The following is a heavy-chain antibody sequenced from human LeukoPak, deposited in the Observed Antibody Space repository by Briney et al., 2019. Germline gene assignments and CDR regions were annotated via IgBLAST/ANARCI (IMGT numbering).Heavy chain of an antibody. J-gene: IGHJ4*02. CDR1: GFTVNSYA. D-gene: IGHD4-17*01. Sequence: GGSLRLSCAASGFTVNSYAMTWVRQAPGKGLEWVSAIGYSAGDAYYADSVKGRFTISRDNSMNTLYLQMSSLRADDTALYYCAKDDDGHHHGVDHWGQGTLVTVSS. V-gene: IGHV3-23*01. CDR2: IGYSAGDA. CDR3: AKDDDGHHHGVDH.